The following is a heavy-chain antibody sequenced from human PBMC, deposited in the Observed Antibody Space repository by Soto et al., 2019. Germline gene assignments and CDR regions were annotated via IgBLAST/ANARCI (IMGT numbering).Heavy chain of an antibody. CDR2: ITDSGAAS. Sequence: GGSLRLSCTASGFTFNKYAMSWVRQAPGKGLEWVSAITDSGAASHYADSVKGRFTVSRDNSKNTLYLQMNSLRADDTAVYYCARDLSVVFDYWGQGTLVTVLL. CDR1: GFTFNKYA. CDR3: ARDLSVVFDY. D-gene: IGHD2-15*01. J-gene: IGHJ4*02. V-gene: IGHV3-23*01.